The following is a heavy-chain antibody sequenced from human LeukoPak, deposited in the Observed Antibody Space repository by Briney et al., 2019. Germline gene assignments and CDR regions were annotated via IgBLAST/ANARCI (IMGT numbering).Heavy chain of an antibody. CDR1: GYTFTSYY. V-gene: IGHV1-46*01. Sequence: ASVKVSCKASGYTFTSYYMHWVRQAPGQGLEWMGIINPSGGSTSYAQKFQGRVTMTRDTSTSTVYMELSSLRSEDTAVYYCARDGGLKWLTQTRAEYLQHWGQGTLVTVSS. CDR2: INPSGGST. D-gene: IGHD3-16*01. CDR3: ARDGGLKWLTQTRAEYLQH. J-gene: IGHJ1*01.